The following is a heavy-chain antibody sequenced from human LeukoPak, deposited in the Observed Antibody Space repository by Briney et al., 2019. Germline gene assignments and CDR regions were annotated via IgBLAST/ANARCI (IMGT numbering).Heavy chain of an antibody. D-gene: IGHD3-22*01. V-gene: IGHV3-21*01. J-gene: IGHJ4*02. CDR3: ASPAAYYYDSSGYYA. CDR2: ISSSSSYI. Sequence: PGGSLRLSCAASGFTFSSYSMNWVRQAPGKGLEWVSSISSSSSYIYYADSVKGRFTISRDNAKNSLYLQMNSLRAEDTAVYYCASPAAYYYDSSGYYAWGQGTLVTVSS. CDR1: GFTFSSYS.